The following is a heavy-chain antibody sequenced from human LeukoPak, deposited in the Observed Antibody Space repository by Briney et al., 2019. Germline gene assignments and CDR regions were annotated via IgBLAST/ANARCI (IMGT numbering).Heavy chain of an antibody. CDR1: GLTFNNYD. J-gene: IGHJ4*02. CDR2: IRSGGTKE. V-gene: IGHV3-30*02. D-gene: IGHD6-6*01. CDR3: AKRGGSSPLFPYYLDN. Sequence: GGSLRLSCAASGLTFNNYDIHWVRQAPGKGLEWVALIRSGGTKEYYADSMKGRFTISRDNSRNTLFLQMNSLKPEDTAVYYCAKRGGSSPLFPYYLDNWGQGTLVTVSS.